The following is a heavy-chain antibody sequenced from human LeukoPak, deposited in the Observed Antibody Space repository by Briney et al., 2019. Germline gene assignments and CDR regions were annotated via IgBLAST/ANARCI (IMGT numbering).Heavy chain of an antibody. J-gene: IGHJ6*03. CDR3: AREDDFWSGYSLVYYYYMDV. D-gene: IGHD3-3*01. CDR2: IIPILGIA. CDR1: GGTFSSYA. V-gene: IGHV1-69*04. Sequence: AASVKVSCKASGGTFSSYAISWVRQAPGQGLEWMGRIIPILGIANYAQKFQGRVTITADKSASTAYMELSSLRSEDTAVYYCAREDDFWSGYSLVYYYYMDVWGKGTTVTVSS.